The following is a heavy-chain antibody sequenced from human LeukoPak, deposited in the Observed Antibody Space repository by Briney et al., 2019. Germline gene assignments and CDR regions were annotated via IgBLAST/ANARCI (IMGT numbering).Heavy chain of an antibody. CDR3: TKAPIVSCSGAFCYPFDS. D-gene: IGHD2-15*01. J-gene: IGHJ4*02. Sequence: GGSLRLSCAASGFTVSSNYMSWVRQAPGKGLEWVSVIYSGGSTYYADSVKGRFTISRGNSKNTLYLQMGSLRAEDTAIYYCTKAPIVSCSGAFCYPFDSWGQGTLVTVSS. CDR2: IYSGGST. V-gene: IGHV3-66*01. CDR1: GFTVSSNY.